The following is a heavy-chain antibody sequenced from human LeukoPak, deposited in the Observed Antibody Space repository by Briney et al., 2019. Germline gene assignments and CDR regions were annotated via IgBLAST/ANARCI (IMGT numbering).Heavy chain of an antibody. CDR2: IYHSGSF. V-gene: IGHV4-4*02. CDR1: GGSISSSNW. CDR3: ARDYGDYDY. Sequence: SETLSLTCAVSGGSISSSNWWSWVRQPPGKGLEWIGEIYHSGSFNYNPSLQSRVTISLDKSQNQFSLRLTSVTAADTAVYYCARDYGDYDYWGQGTLVTVSS. J-gene: IGHJ4*02. D-gene: IGHD4-17*01.